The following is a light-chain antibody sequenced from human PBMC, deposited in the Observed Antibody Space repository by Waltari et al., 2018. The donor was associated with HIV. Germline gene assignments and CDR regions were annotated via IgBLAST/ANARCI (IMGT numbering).Light chain of an antibody. Sequence: QSALTQPASVSGSPGQSITISCTGTSSDVGGYNYVSWYQQFPGKAPKLMISEFSNRPSGVSDRLSGSKSGNTASLTISGLQAEDEADYYCSSYTTGSTLVVFGTGTKVIVL. V-gene: IGLV2-14*01. J-gene: IGLJ1*01. CDR2: EFS. CDR3: SSYTTGSTLVV. CDR1: SSDVGGYNY.